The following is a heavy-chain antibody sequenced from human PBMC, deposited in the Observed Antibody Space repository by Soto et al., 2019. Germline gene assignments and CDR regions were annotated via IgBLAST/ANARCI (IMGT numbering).Heavy chain of an antibody. D-gene: IGHD6-13*01. V-gene: IGHV3-30*18. CDR2: ISYDGSNK. Sequence: QVQLVESGGGVVQPGRSLRLSCAASGFTFSSYGMHWVRQAPGKGLEWVAVISYDGSNKYYADSVKVRFTISRDNSKNTLYLQMNSLRAEDTAVYYCAKDGGALSIAAATPLDYWGQGTLVTVSS. J-gene: IGHJ4*02. CDR3: AKDGGALSIAAATPLDY. CDR1: GFTFSSYG.